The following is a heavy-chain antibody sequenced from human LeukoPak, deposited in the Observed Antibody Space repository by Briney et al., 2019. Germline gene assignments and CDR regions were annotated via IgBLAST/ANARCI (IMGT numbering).Heavy chain of an antibody. CDR1: GFTFSSYW. CDR3: ARERYVVCGRCYPEYYYYYYMDV. J-gene: IGHJ6*03. D-gene: IGHD2-15*01. Sequence: PGGSLRRSCAASGFTFSSYWMSWVRQAPGKGLEWVANIKQDGSEKYYVDSVKGRFTISRDNAKNSLYPQMNSLRAEDTAVYYCARERYVVCGRCYPEYYYYYYMDVWGKGTTVTVSS. V-gene: IGHV3-7*01. CDR2: IKQDGSEK.